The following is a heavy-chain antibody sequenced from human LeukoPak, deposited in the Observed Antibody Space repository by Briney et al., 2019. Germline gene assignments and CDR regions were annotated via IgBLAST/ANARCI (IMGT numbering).Heavy chain of an antibody. D-gene: IGHD3-3*02. CDR1: GGSFSGYY. V-gene: IGHV4-34*01. J-gene: IGHJ4*02. CDR3: ARSLALLRYIGF. Sequence: SETLSLTCAVYGGSFSGYYWSWIRQPPGKGLEWIGEINHSGSTNYNPSLKSGVTISVDTSKNQLPLKLSSVTAADTAVYYCARSLALLRYIGFWGQGTLVTVSS. CDR2: INHSGST.